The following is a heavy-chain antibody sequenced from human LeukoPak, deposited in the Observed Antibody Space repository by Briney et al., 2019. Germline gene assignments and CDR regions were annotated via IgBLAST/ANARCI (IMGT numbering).Heavy chain of an antibody. D-gene: IGHD3-10*01. V-gene: IGHV3-23*01. CDR3: AKDRITMVRGVIIHTFDY. Sequence: PGGSLRLSCAASGFTFSSYAMSWVRQAPGKGLEWVSAISGSGGSTCYADSVKGRFTISRDNSKNTLYLQMNSLRAEDTAVYYCAKDRITMVRGVIIHTFDYWGQGTLVTVSS. CDR2: ISGSGGST. CDR1: GFTFSSYA. J-gene: IGHJ4*02.